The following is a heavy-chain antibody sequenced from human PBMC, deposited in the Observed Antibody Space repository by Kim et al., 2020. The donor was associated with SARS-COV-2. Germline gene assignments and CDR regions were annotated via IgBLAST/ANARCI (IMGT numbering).Heavy chain of an antibody. J-gene: IGHJ3*02. CDR1: GFTFSSYW. Sequence: GGSLRLSCAASGFTFSSYWMSWVRQAPGKGLEWVANIKQDGSEKYYVDSVKGRFTISRDNAKNSLYLQMNSLRAEDTAVYYCARDDEKGSPGDAFDIWGQGTMVTVSS. CDR3: ARDDEKGSPGDAFDI. CDR2: IKQDGSEK. V-gene: IGHV3-7*03. D-gene: IGHD1-26*01.